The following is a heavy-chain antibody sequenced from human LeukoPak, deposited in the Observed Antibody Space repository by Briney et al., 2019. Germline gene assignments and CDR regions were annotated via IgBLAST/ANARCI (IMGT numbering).Heavy chain of an antibody. CDR2: ISYSGST. CDR1: GGSIGCYY. Sequence: SETLSLTCTVSGGSIGCYYWSWLRQPPGKGLEWLGYISYSGSTNYNPSLESRLTMSVDTSKNHFSLELTSVTAADTAVYYCASSHGTGYICYYFDHWGQGTLVTVSS. V-gene: IGHV4-59*01. D-gene: IGHD3-9*01. J-gene: IGHJ4*02. CDR3: ASSHGTGYICYYFDH.